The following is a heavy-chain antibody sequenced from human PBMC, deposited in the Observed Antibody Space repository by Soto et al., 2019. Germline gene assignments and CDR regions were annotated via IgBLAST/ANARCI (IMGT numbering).Heavy chain of an antibody. J-gene: IGHJ4*01. D-gene: IGHD3-10*01. V-gene: IGHV4-59*08. CDR2: IYYSGST. CDR3: ARRTDSGWHRYFDY. Sequence: SEALCLSCCVSGGSMSSCCGGWFRQPPGKGLEWIGYIYYSGSTNYNPSLKSRVTISIDTSKNQFSLKLSSVTAADTAIYYCARRTDSGWHRYFDYWGHGTLVTVS. CDR1: GGSMSSCC.